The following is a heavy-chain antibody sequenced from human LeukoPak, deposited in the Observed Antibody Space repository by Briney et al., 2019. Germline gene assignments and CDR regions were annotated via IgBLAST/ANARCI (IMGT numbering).Heavy chain of an antibody. CDR3: ARATDSNGWLFDY. D-gene: IGHD6-19*01. CDR1: GGSISSSTYY. CDR2: IYYSGST. Sequence: SETLSLTCTVSGGSISSSTYYWSWIRRPPGKGLEWIGSIYYSGSTYYNPSLKSRTTVSVDTSRNQLSLKLTSVTAADTAVCYCARATDSNGWLFDYWGQGTLVTVSS. J-gene: IGHJ4*02. V-gene: IGHV4-39*07.